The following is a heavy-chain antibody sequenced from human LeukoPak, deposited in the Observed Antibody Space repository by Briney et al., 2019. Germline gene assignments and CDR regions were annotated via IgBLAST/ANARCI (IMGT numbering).Heavy chain of an antibody. D-gene: IGHD3-22*01. V-gene: IGHV1-3*01. Sequence: ASVKVSCKASGYTFTDYTMHWLRQAPGQRLDWMGWINGGSGNTKYSPEFQGRVTITRDTSASTAYMELSSLRSEDTAVYYCARGPPSFEYYYDLGYLQHWGQGTLVTVSS. CDR3: ARGPPSFEYYYDLGYLQH. J-gene: IGHJ1*01. CDR2: INGGSGNT. CDR1: GYTFTDYT.